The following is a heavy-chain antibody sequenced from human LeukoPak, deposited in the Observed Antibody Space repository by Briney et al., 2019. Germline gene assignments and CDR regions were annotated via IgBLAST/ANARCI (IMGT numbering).Heavy chain of an antibody. V-gene: IGHV1-46*01. Sequence: ASVKVSCKASGYTFTSYYMHWVRQAPGQGLEWMGIINPSGGSTSYAQKFQGRVTMTRDTSTSTVYMELSSLRSEDTAVYYCARSPFHITAFGEVMTFDNWGQGSLVTVSS. D-gene: IGHD3-3*01. CDR3: ARSPFHITAFGEVMTFDN. CDR2: INPSGGST. J-gene: IGHJ4*02. CDR1: GYTFTSYY.